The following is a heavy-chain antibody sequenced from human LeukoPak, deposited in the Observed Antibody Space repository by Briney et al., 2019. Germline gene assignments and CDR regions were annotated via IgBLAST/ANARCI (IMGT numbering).Heavy chain of an antibody. CDR3: AKDPDTYDSSGYYYLLYYFDY. J-gene: IGHJ4*02. D-gene: IGHD3-22*01. CDR2: ISGSGGST. CDR1: GFIFSSYA. V-gene: IGHV3-23*01. Sequence: PGGSLRLSCAASGFIFSSYAMSWVRQAPGRGLEWVSAISGSGGSTYYAGSVKGRFTISRDNSKNTLYLQMNSLRAEDTAVYYCAKDPDTYDSSGYYYLLYYFDYWGQGTLVTVSS.